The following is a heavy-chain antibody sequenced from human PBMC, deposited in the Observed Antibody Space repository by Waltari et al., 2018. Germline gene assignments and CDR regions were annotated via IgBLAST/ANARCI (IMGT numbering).Heavy chain of an antibody. CDR2: IYYSGST. J-gene: IGHJ4*02. D-gene: IGHD4-17*01. V-gene: IGHV4-30-4*08. CDR1: GGSISRGDYY. CDR3: ASQGTTVTTLRDY. Sequence: QVQLQESGPGLVKPSQTLSLTCTVSGGSISRGDYYWSWIRQPPGKGLEWIGYIYYSGSTYYNPSLKSRVTISVDTSKNQFSLKLRSVTAADTAVYYCASQGTTVTTLRDYWGQGTLVTVSS.